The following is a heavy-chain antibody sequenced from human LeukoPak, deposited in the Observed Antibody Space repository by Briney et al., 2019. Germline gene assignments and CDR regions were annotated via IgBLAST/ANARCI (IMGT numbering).Heavy chain of an antibody. Sequence: SETLSLTCTVSGDSVTDFYWNWIRQPPGKGLEWIGYFYYSGSTNYNPSLKSRVSMSVDTSKNQFSLKLSSVTAADTAVYYCARHGTGYSSSWYPSRGFDPWGQGTLVTVSS. CDR3: ARHGTGYSSSWYPSRGFDP. CDR2: FYYSGST. D-gene: IGHD6-13*01. CDR1: GDSVTDFY. J-gene: IGHJ5*02. V-gene: IGHV4-59*08.